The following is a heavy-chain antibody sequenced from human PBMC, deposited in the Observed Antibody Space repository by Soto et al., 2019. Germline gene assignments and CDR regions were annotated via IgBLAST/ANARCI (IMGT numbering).Heavy chain of an antibody. D-gene: IGHD2-15*01. CDR2: IYPGDSDT. CDR3: ARGYCSTTICDPWFDP. CDR1: GYSFTSYW. Sequence: GESLKISCTGVGYSFTSYWIGWVRQMPGKGLEWMGIIYPGDSDTRYSPSFQGQVTISADKSITTVYLQWSSLKASDTAMYYCARGYCSTTICDPWFDPWGQGTLVTVSS. J-gene: IGHJ5*02. V-gene: IGHV5-51*01.